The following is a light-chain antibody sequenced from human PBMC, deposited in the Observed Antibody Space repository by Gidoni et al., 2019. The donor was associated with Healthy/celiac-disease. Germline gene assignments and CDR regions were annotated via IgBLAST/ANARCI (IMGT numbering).Light chain of an antibody. CDR1: GLRGYY. V-gene: IGLV3-19*01. J-gene: IGLJ1*01. CDR2: GKN. CDR3: NSRDSSGNHAGV. Sequence: SSELTQDPAVSVALGQTVRITCQGDGLRGYYASWYQQKPGQAPILVLYGKNNLPSGIPDRFSGSDSGNTSSLTITGAQADDEGDYYCNSRDSSGNHAGVFGTGTKVTVL.